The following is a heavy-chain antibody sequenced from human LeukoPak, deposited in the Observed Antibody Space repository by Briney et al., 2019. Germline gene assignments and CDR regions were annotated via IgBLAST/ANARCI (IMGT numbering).Heavy chain of an antibody. CDR2: INHSGST. CDR1: GGSFSGYY. CDR3: ARELPYCGGDCYSGWFDP. Sequence: NPSETLSLTCAVYGGSFSGYYWSWIRQPPGKGLEWIGEINHSGSTNYNPSLKSRVTISVDTSKNQFSLKLSSVTAADTAVYYCARELPYCGGDCYSGWFDPWGQGTLVTVSS. D-gene: IGHD2-21*02. J-gene: IGHJ5*02. V-gene: IGHV4-34*01.